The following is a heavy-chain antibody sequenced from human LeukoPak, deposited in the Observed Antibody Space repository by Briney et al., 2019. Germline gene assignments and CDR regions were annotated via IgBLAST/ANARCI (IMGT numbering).Heavy chain of an antibody. V-gene: IGHV1-2*02. CDR3: ARDTSIAVADTNFDY. CDR1: GYTFTGYY. D-gene: IGHD6-19*01. J-gene: IGHJ4*02. Sequence: ASVKVSCKASGYTFTGYYMHWVRQAPGQGLEWMGWINPNSGGTNYAQKFQGRVTMTRDTSISTAYMELSRLRSDDTAVYYCARDTSIAVADTNFDYWGQGTLVTVSS. CDR2: INPNSGGT.